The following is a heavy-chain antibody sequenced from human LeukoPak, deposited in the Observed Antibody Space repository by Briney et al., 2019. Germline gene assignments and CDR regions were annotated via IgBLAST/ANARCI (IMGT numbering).Heavy chain of an antibody. J-gene: IGHJ4*02. CDR2: ISSGSGTI. CDR1: GFTFSSHS. Sequence: GGSLRLSCEVSGFTFSSHSMNWVRQAPGRGLEWVSYISSGSGTIYYADSVKGRFTIARDDAKNSLYLQMNSLRDEDTAVYYCAREAIKDYWGQGTLVTVSS. V-gene: IGHV3-48*02. CDR3: AREAIKDY.